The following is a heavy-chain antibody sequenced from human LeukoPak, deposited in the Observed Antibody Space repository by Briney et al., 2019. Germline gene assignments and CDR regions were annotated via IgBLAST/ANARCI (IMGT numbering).Heavy chain of an antibody. CDR3: ARVDSLMWFGEFIPQYYFDS. V-gene: IGHV4-38-2*02. J-gene: IGHJ4*02. D-gene: IGHD3-10*01. CDR1: GYSISSGYY. CDR2: IYHGGTT. Sequence: SETLSLTCSVSGYSISSGYYWGWIRQPPGKGLEWIGNIYHGGTTYYNPSLKSRVTISVDTSKNQFSLKLNSVTAADTAVYYCARVDSLMWFGEFIPQYYFDSWGQGTLVSVSS.